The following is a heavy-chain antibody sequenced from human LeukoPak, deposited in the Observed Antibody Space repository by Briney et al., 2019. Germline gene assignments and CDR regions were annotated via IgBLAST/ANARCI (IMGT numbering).Heavy chain of an antibody. V-gene: IGHV4-59*12. CDR2: IYYSGST. J-gene: IGHJ3*02. Sequence: SETLSLTCTVSGGSISSYYWSWIRRPPGKGLEWIGYIYYSGSTNYNPSLKSRVTISVDTSKNQFSLKLSSVTAADTAVYYCARVRGVPAATFFRYDASDIWGQGTMVTVSS. CDR3: ARVRGVPAATFFRYDASDI. CDR1: GGSISSYY. D-gene: IGHD2-2*01.